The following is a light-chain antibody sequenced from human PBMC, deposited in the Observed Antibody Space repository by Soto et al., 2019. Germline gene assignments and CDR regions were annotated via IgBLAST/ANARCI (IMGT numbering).Light chain of an antibody. Sequence: EIVLTPSPATLSSYPGYRVTLSCRASQYINTRLAWYQHRPGQAPRLLIYQTSIRAAGVPARFSASGTGTEFTLTISDVQPEDFAVYYCQQRQRWPRTFSQGTKVDIK. CDR3: QQRQRWPRT. J-gene: IGKJ1*01. V-gene: IGKV3-11*01. CDR2: QTS. CDR1: QYINTR.